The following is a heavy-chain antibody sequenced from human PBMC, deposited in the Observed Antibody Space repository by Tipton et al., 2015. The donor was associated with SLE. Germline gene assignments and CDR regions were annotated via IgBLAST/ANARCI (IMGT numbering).Heavy chain of an antibody. V-gene: IGHV3-21*04. D-gene: IGHD3-22*01. Sequence: GSLRLSCAASGFTFSSYGMHWVRQAPGKGLEWVSSISSSSTYIYYADSVEGRFTISRDNAKNSLYLQMNSLRAEDTAVYYCARVPYDSSGEAFDIWGQGTMVTVSS. CDR2: ISSSSTYI. CDR3: ARVPYDSSGEAFDI. J-gene: IGHJ3*02. CDR1: GFTFSSYG.